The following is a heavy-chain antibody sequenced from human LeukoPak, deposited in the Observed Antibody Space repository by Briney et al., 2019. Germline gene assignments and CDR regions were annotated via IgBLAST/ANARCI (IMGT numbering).Heavy chain of an antibody. CDR2: ISSSGSTI. CDR1: GFTFSSYE. CDR3: ARGDVDIVATPDLGDYFDY. D-gene: IGHD5-12*01. Sequence: GGSLRLSCAASGFTFSSYEMNWVRQAPGKGLEWVSYISSSGSTIYYADSVKGRFTISRDNAKNSLYLQMNSLRAEDTAVYYCARGDVDIVATPDLGDYFDYWGQGTLVTVSS. V-gene: IGHV3-48*03. J-gene: IGHJ4*02.